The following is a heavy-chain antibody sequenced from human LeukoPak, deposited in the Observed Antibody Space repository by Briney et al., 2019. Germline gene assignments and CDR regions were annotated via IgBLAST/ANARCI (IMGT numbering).Heavy chain of an antibody. CDR1: GGSFSGYY. D-gene: IGHD5-24*01. Sequence: PSETLSLTCAVYGGSFSGYYWSWLRQPPGKGLEWIGEINHSGSTNYNPSLKSRVTISVDTSKNQFSLKLSSVTAADTAVYYCARRGVERWLRKSFDYWGQGTLVTVSS. CDR2: INHSGST. J-gene: IGHJ4*02. V-gene: IGHV4-34*01. CDR3: ARRGVERWLRKSFDY.